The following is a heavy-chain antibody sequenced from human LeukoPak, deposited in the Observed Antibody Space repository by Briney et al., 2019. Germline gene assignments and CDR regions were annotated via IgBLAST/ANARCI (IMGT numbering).Heavy chain of an antibody. D-gene: IGHD3-22*01. CDR3: ARSLQFYDSSGPEDY. V-gene: IGHV3-21*01. J-gene: IGHJ4*02. CDR1: GFTFSSYH. CDR2: ISTSRNYI. Sequence: PGGSLRLSCVVSGFTFSSYHMNWVRQAPGKGLEWVSSISTSRNYIYYADSVKGRFTISRDNSKNTLYLQMNSLRAEDTAVHYCARSLQFYDSSGPEDYWGQGTLVTVSS.